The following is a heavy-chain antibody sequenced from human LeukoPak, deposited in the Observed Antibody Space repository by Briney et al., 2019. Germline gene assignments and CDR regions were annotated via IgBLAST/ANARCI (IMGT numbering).Heavy chain of an antibody. V-gene: IGHV3-21*01. CDR3: ARGYSSILDY. CDR2: ISSSTYI. Sequence: GGSLRLSCAASGFTFSGYSMNWVRQGPGKGLEWVSSISSSTYIYYADSVKGRFTISRDNAKNSLYLQMNRLRAEDTAVYYCARGYSSILDYWGQGTLVTVSS. CDR1: GFTFSGYS. D-gene: IGHD6-19*01. J-gene: IGHJ4*02.